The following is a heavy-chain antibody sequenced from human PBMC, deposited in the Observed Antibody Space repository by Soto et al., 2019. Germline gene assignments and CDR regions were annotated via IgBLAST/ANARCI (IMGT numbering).Heavy chain of an antibody. Sequence: QVQLVQSGAEVKKPGASVKVSCKASGYTFTSYYMHWVRQAPGQGLEWMGIINPSGGSTSYAQKFQGRVTMTSDTSTSTVYMELSSLRSEDTAVYYCARIPYYYDSSGYYTNYGMDVWGQGTTVTVSS. CDR1: GYTFTSYY. J-gene: IGHJ6*02. CDR3: ARIPYYYDSSGYYTNYGMDV. CDR2: INPSGGST. V-gene: IGHV1-46*01. D-gene: IGHD3-22*01.